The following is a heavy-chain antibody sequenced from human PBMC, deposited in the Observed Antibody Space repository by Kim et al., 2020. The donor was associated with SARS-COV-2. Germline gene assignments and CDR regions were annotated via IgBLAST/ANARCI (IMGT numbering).Heavy chain of an antibody. Sequence: SETLSLTCAVYGGSFSGYYWSWIRQPPGKGLEWIGEINHSGSTNYNPSLKSRVTISVDTSKNQFSLKLSSVTAADTAVYYCARADVGDSSSWYVYWGQGTLVTVSS. CDR3: ARADVGDSSSWYVY. CDR1: GGSFSGYY. CDR2: INHSGST. D-gene: IGHD6-13*01. J-gene: IGHJ4*02. V-gene: IGHV4-34*01.